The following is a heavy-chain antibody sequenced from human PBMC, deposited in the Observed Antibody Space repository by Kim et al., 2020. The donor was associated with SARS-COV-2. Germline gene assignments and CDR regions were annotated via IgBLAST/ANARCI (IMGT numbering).Heavy chain of an antibody. J-gene: IGHJ4*02. CDR3: ARDRDPGAVAGNFDY. CDR2: IIPILGIA. V-gene: IGHV1-69*04. CDR1: GGTFSSYA. D-gene: IGHD6-19*01. Sequence: SVKVSCKASGGTFSSYAISWVRQAPGQGLEWMGRIIPILGIANYAQKFQGRVTITADKSTSTAYMELSSLRSEDTAVYYCARDRDPGAVAGNFDYWGQGTLVTVSS.